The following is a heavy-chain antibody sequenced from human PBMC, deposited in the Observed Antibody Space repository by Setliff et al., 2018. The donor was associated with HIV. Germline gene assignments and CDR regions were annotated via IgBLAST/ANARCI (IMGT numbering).Heavy chain of an antibody. D-gene: IGHD3-10*01. CDR3: TRRDVSPLWFGQFDY. Sequence: SETLSLTCAVSGYSLSSDYYWGWIRQPPGKGLEWIASIYHSGSTYYNPSLKGRVTISIDSSKSQISLNVTSVTAADTAVYYCTRRDVSPLWFGQFDYWGQGILVTVSS. CDR2: IYHSGST. V-gene: IGHV4-38-2*01. J-gene: IGHJ4*02. CDR1: GYSLSSDYY.